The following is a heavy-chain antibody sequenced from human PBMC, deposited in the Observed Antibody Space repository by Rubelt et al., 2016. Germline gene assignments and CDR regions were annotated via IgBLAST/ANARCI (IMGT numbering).Heavy chain of an antibody. CDR3: ARILLPDYYDSSGGMDV. J-gene: IGHJ6*02. D-gene: IGHD3-22*01. CDR1: GFSLSTSGMC. CDR2: IDWDDEK. V-gene: IGHV2-70*15. Sequence: QVTLRESGPALVKPTQTLTLTCTFSGFSLSTSGMCVSWIRQPQGEALEWLARIDWDDEKYYSTSLKTRLTISKDTPKNQVVLTMTNMDPVDTATYYCARILLPDYYDSSGGMDVWGQGTTVTVSS.